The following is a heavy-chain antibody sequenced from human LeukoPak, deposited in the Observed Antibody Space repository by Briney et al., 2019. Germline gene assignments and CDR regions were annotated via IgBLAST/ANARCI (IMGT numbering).Heavy chain of an antibody. Sequence: PSETLSLTCSVAGGSISSYDWSWIRPPAGEGREWIVRIYVSGPTNYNPSLKSRVTMSVHTPNNQFSLKLSSVTAADTAVYYCARGGVASVGPWGQGTLVTVSS. V-gene: IGHV4-4*07. CDR3: ARGGVASVGP. D-gene: IGHD2-15*01. CDR1: GGSISSYD. J-gene: IGHJ5*02. CDR2: IYVSGPT.